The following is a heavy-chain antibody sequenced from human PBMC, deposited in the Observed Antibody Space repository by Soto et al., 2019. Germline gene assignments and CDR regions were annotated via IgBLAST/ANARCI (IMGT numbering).Heavy chain of an antibody. V-gene: IGHV3-30-3*01. Sequence: PGGSLRLSCAASGFTFSSYAMHWARQAPGKGLEWVAVISYDGSNKYYADSVKGRFTISRDNSKNTLYLQMNSLRAEDTAVYYCARAYDYVGGMDVWGQGTTVTVSS. D-gene: IGHD3-16*01. CDR3: ARAYDYVGGMDV. J-gene: IGHJ6*02. CDR1: GFTFSSYA. CDR2: ISYDGSNK.